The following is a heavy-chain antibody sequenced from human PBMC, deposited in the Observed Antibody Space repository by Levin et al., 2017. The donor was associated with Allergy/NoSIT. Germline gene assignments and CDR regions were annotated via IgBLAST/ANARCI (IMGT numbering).Heavy chain of an antibody. Sequence: SQTLSLTCAVSGGSIRSSNWWSWVRQPPGKGLEWIGEIYHSGSTNYNPSLKSRVTISVDKSKNQFSLKLSSVTAADTAVYYCARASSGWYRVEFDPWGQGTLVTVSS. V-gene: IGHV4-4*02. CDR3: ARASSGWYRVEFDP. CDR2: IYHSGST. D-gene: IGHD6-19*01. J-gene: IGHJ5*02. CDR1: GGSIRSSNW.